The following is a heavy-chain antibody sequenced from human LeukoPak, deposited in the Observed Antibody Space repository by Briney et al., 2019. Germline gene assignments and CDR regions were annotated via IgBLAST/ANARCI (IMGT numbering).Heavy chain of an antibody. Sequence: PSETLSLTCSVSGYSITSGYFWGWVRQPPGKGLEWIGNIYHSGSTYYNPSLKSRVTISVDTSKTQFSLKLTSIIAADTAVYYCAREFDYWGQGTLVTVSS. J-gene: IGHJ4*02. CDR2: IYHSGST. CDR3: AREFDY. CDR1: GYSITSGYF. V-gene: IGHV4-38-2*02.